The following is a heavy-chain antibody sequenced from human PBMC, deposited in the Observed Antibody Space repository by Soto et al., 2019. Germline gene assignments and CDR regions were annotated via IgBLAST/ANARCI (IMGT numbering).Heavy chain of an antibody. CDR1: GFTFNNYA. Sequence: EVQLLESGGGLVQPGGSLRLSCAASGFTFNNYAMTWVRQAPGKGLEWVSAISDGGDTTSSADSVKGRFTVSREGSKNTLYLQMSSLRAEDTALYYCAKGRGGSGSLTPRVDFWGQGNLVTVSS. CDR3: AKGRGGSGSLTPRVDF. D-gene: IGHD3-10*01. J-gene: IGHJ4*02. V-gene: IGHV3-23*01. CDR2: ISDGGDTT.